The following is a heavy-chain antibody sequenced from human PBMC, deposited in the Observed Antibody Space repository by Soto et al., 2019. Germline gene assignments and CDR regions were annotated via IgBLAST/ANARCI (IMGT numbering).Heavy chain of an antibody. V-gene: IGHV3-33*01. J-gene: IGHJ4*02. CDR1: GFTFNKYG. CDR3: ARDVAGASLDY. D-gene: IGHD1-26*01. CDR2: IWFDGSNK. Sequence: QVQLVESGGGVVQSGRSLRLSCVASGFTFNKYGMHWVRQAPGKGLEWVSVIWFDGSNKYYIDSVKGRFTVSRDNSKNTLYLQMNRLRAEDTALYYCARDVAGASLDYWGRGTLVTVSS.